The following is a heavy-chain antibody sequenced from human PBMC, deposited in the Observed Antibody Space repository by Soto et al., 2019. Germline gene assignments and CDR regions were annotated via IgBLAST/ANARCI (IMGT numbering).Heavy chain of an antibody. D-gene: IGHD6-6*01. CDR2: INHSGST. CDR3: ARSEPSLIPEQSIAARQVLSQGLDY. J-gene: IGHJ4*02. CDR1: GGSFSGYY. Sequence: SETLSLTCAVYGGSFSGYYWSWIRQPPGKGLEWIGEINHSGSTNYNPSLKSRVTISVDTSKNQFSLKLSSVTAADTAVYYCARSEPSLIPEQSIAARQVLSQGLDYWGQGTLVTVSS. V-gene: IGHV4-34*01.